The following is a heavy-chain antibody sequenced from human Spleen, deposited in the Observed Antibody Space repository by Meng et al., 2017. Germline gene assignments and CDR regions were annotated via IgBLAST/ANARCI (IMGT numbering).Heavy chain of an antibody. V-gene: IGHV4-59*02. Sequence: GSLRLSCTVSGGSVNNYYWSWIRQPPGKGLEWIGYVSDSGSTNYNPSLKSRVTISLDMSKRQFSLHLSSVTAADTAVYYCAARYCSSTSCYENWFDPWGQGTLVTVSS. CDR1: GGSVNNYY. CDR3: AARYCSSTSCYENWFDP. D-gene: IGHD2-2*01. CDR2: VSDSGST. J-gene: IGHJ5*02.